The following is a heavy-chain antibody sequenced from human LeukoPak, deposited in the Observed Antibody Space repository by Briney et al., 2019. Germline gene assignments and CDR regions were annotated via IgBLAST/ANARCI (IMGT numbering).Heavy chain of an antibody. J-gene: IGHJ4*02. D-gene: IGHD6-13*01. CDR3: AKEVAAAGYFDY. CDR1: GFTFSSYG. Sequence: PGGSLRLSCAASGFTFSSYGMHWVRQAPGKGLEWVAVIWYDGSNKYYADSVKGRFTISRDNSKNTLYLQMNSLRAEDTAVYYCAKEVAAAGYFDYWGQGTLVTDSS. CDR2: IWYDGSNK. V-gene: IGHV3-33*06.